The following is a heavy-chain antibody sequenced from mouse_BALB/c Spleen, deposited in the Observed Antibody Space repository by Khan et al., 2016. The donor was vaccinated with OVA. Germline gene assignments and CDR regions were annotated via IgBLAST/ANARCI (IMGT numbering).Heavy chain of an antibody. Sequence: VQLKESGPELVKPWASVKISCKASGYSFTGYFMHWVMQTPGKSLEWIGRINPHIGEPFYHQKFKGKATWTADEASSTAHMELRSLASEDSAVYYCARIYRSDFDYWGQGTTLTVSS. D-gene: IGHD1-1*01. V-gene: IGHV1-20*02. CDR1: GYSFTGYF. CDR3: ARIYRSDFDY. CDR2: INPHIGEP. J-gene: IGHJ2*01.